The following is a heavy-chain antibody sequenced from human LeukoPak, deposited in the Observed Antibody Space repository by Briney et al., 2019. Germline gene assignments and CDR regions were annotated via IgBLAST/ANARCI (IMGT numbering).Heavy chain of an antibody. Sequence: SETLSLTCTVSGGSINNYYWSWIRQLAGKGLEWIGRIYTRGSTNYNPSLKSRVTMSVDTSKNQFSLKLSSVTAADAAVYYCARGRYCSADICSGGDAFDIWGQGTMVSVSS. CDR2: IYTRGST. D-gene: IGHD2-15*01. CDR3: ARGRYCSADICSGGDAFDI. V-gene: IGHV4-4*07. J-gene: IGHJ3*02. CDR1: GGSINNYY.